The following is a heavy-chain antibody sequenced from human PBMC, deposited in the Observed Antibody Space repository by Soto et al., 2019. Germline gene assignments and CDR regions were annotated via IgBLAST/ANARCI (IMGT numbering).Heavy chain of an antibody. CDR1: GGSISSYY. V-gene: IGHV4-59*01. Sequence: SETLSLTCTVSGGSISSYYGSWIRQPPGKGLEWIGYIYYSGSTNYNPSLKSRVTISVDTSKNQFSLKLSSVTAADTAVYYCASGDRSSGWYYFDYWGQGTLVTVSS. CDR3: ASGDRSSGWYYFDY. CDR2: IYYSGST. J-gene: IGHJ4*02. D-gene: IGHD6-19*01.